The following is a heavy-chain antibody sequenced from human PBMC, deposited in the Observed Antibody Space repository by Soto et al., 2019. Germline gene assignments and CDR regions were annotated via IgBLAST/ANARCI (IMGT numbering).Heavy chain of an antibody. CDR1: GFSLSNARMG. CDR2: IFSNDEK. Sequence: QVTLKESGPVLVKPTETLTLTCTVSGFSLSNARMGVSWIRQPPGKALEWLAHIFSNDEKSYSTSLKSRLTISKDTSKSQVVLTMTNMDPVDTATYYCARIQTGISLYFDYWGQGTLVTVSS. D-gene: IGHD1-1*01. V-gene: IGHV2-26*01. CDR3: ARIQTGISLYFDY. J-gene: IGHJ4*02.